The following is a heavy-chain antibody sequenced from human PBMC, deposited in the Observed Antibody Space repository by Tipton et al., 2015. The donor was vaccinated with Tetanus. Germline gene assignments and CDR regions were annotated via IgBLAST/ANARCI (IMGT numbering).Heavy chain of an antibody. CDR2: ISYSGST. Sequence: TLSLTCTVSGGSINNYYWSWIRQPPGKGLEWIGYISYSGSTNSNPSLKSRVTISVDASKNQFSLELTSVTAADTAVYYCARGTMVRGVIFLDHWGQGTLVTVSS. V-gene: IGHV4-59*08. D-gene: IGHD3-10*01. CDR1: GGSINNYY. CDR3: ARGTMVRGVIFLDH. J-gene: IGHJ4*02.